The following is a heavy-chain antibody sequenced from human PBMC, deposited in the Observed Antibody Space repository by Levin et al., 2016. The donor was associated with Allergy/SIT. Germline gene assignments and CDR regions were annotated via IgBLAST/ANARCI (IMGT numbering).Heavy chain of an antibody. Sequence: VRQAPGKGLEWVSVIYSGGGTYDADSVKGRFTISRDNSKNTLYLQMNRLRAEDTAVYYCARLTSDWYRGFDIWGQGTMVTVSS. J-gene: IGHJ3*02. D-gene: IGHD6-19*01. CDR3: ARLTSDWYRGFDI. V-gene: IGHV3-66*04. CDR2: IYSGGGT.